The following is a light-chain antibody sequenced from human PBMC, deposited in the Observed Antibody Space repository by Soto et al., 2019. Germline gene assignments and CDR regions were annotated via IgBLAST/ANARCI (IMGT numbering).Light chain of an antibody. CDR3: QQYNNWPPIT. V-gene: IGKV3-15*01. J-gene: IGKJ4*01. CDR2: GAS. CDR1: QSVNSN. Sequence: EIVMTQSPATLSVSPGERATLSCRASQSVNSNLAWYQQKPGQAPRLLIYGASTRATDIPARFSGSGSGTDFNLTISSMQAEDFAVYSCQQYNNWPPITFGGGTKVAIK.